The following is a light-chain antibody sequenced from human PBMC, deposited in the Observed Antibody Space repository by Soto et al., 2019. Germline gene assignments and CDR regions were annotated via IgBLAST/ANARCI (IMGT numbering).Light chain of an antibody. V-gene: IGKV3-20*01. CDR2: DAS. Sequence: ELVMTQSPATLSVSPGERAILSCRASQSVSSNLAWYQQKPGQAPRLLIYDASNRATGIPARFSGSGSGTDFTLTISRLEPEDFAVYYCQQYGSSPRTFGQGTKVDIK. J-gene: IGKJ1*01. CDR1: QSVSSN. CDR3: QQYGSSPRT.